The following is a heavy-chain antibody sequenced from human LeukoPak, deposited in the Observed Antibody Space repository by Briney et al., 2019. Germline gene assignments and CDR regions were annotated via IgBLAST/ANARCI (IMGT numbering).Heavy chain of an antibody. J-gene: IGHJ6*03. CDR2: ISAYNGNT. CDR1: GYTFTSYG. Sequence: GASVKVSCKASGYTFTSYGISWVRQAPGQGLEWMGWISAYNGNTNYAQKLQGRVTMTTDTSTSTAYMELRSLRSDDTAVYYCARWSLPCSVTSCHGGAYYYYYMDVWGKGTTVTVSS. V-gene: IGHV1-18*01. CDR3: ARWSLPCSVTSCHGGAYYYYYMDV. D-gene: IGHD2-2*01.